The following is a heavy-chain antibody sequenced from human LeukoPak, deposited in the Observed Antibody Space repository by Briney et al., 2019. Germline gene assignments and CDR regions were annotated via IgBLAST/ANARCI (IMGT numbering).Heavy chain of an antibody. V-gene: IGHV3-7*01. Sequence: GGSLRLSCAASGFTFSSYWMSWVRQAPGKGLEWVANIKQDGSEKNYVDSVKGRFTISRDNAKNSLYLQMNSLRAEDTAVYYCAKDTHIAVAGPGYWGQGTLVTVSS. CDR1: GFTFSSYW. J-gene: IGHJ4*02. D-gene: IGHD6-19*01. CDR2: IKQDGSEK. CDR3: AKDTHIAVAGPGY.